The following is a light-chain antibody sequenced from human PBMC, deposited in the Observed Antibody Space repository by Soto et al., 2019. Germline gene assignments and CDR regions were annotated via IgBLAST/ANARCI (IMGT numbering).Light chain of an antibody. V-gene: IGKV1-6*01. CDR2: AAS. CDR1: QGSISD. Sequence: AIQMTQSPSSLSASVGDRVTISCRASQGSISDVAWYQQKPGKAPKLLIYAASSLQSGVPSRFSGSGSGTDFTLTISSLQPEEFATYYCLQDYNYPYTFGQGTKLEIQ. CDR3: LQDYNYPYT. J-gene: IGKJ2*01.